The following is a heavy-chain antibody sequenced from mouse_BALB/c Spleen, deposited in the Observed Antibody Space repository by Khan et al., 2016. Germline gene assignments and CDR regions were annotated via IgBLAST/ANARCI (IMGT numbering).Heavy chain of an antibody. CDR2: INPDSSTI. D-gene: IGHD1-1*01. Sequence: EVKLLESGGGLVQPGGSLKLSCAASGFDFSRYWMSWVRQAPGKGLEWIGEINPDSSTINYTPSLTDKFIISRDNAKNTLYLQMIKVRSEDTALFYCERAGYYVYCAYWGQGTLVTVYA. J-gene: IGHJ3*01. V-gene: IGHV4-1*02. CDR3: ERAGYYVYCAY. CDR1: GFDFSRYW.